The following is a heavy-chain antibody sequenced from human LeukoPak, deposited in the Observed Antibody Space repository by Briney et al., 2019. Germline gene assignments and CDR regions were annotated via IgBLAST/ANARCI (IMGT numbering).Heavy chain of an antibody. CDR2: INPNSGGT. D-gene: IGHD6-19*01. J-gene: IGHJ4*02. Sequence: GASVKVSCKASGYTFTNYGISWVRQAPGQGLEWMGWINPNSGGTNYAQKFQGRVTMTRDTSISTAYMELSRLRSDDTAVYYCARVPTSSVAGDYWGQGTLVTVSS. CDR3: ARVPTSSVAGDY. CDR1: GYTFTNYG. V-gene: IGHV1-2*02.